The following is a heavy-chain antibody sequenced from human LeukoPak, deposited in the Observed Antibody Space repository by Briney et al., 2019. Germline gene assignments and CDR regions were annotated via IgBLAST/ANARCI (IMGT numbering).Heavy chain of an antibody. CDR2: ISSNGGST. CDR1: GFTFSSYA. CDR3: ARDLGGYDY. D-gene: IGHD1-26*01. Sequence: GGSLRLSCAASGFTFSSYAMHWVRQAPGKGLEYVSAISSNGGSTYYANSVEGRFTISRDNSKNTLYLQMGSLRAEDMAVYYCARDLGGYDYWGQGTLVTVSS. J-gene: IGHJ4*02. V-gene: IGHV3-64*01.